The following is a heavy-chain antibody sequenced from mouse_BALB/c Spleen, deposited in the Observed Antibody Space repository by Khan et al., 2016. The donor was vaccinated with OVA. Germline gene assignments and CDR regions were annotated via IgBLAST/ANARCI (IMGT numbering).Heavy chain of an antibody. CDR2: IAPANGNV. V-gene: IGHV14-3*02. D-gene: IGHD2-10*02. CDR3: ALPTYEPRAFDV. Sequence: VRLQQSGAELVKPGASVKLSCTASGFNIRDNYIHWVKQRPEQGLEWIGRIAPANGNVKYDPKFQGKATITADTSSNTAYLQVSSLTSEDTAVCYCALPTYEPRAFDVWGAGTTVTVSS. J-gene: IGHJ1*01. CDR1: GFNIRDNY.